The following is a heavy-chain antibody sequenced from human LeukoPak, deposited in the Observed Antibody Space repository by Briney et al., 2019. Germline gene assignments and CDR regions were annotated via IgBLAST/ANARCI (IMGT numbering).Heavy chain of an antibody. CDR1: GGTFSSTYA. V-gene: IGHV1-69*13. CDR2: VIPIFGTT. Sequence: ASVKVSCKASGGTFSSTYAISWVRQAPGQGLEWMGGVIPIFGTTSYAQKFQGRVTITAVESTSTAYMELSSLRTEDTAVYYCATATGGNWGFDFRGQGILVTVSS. D-gene: IGHD3-16*01. CDR3: ATATGGNWGFDF. J-gene: IGHJ4*02.